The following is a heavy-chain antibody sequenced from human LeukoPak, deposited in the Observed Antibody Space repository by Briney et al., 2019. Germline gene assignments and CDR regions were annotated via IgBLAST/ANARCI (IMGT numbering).Heavy chain of an antibody. CDR2: ISSSSSSI. V-gene: IGHV3-21*01. CDR1: GFTFSTYS. Sequence: GGSLRLSCAASGFTFSTYSINWVRQAPGKGLEWVSSISSSSSSIYYADSVKGRFTISRDNAKKSLFLQMNSLRAEDTAVYYCARDRDSSGWSPFDYWGQGTLVTVSS. J-gene: IGHJ4*02. CDR3: ARDRDSSGWSPFDY. D-gene: IGHD6-19*01.